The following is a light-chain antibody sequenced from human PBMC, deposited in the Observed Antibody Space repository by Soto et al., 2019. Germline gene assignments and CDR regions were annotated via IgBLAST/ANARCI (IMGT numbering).Light chain of an antibody. CDR3: SSYTSSSTFPRG. CDR2: EVS. Sequence: QSVLTQPASVSGSPGQSITISCTGTSSDVGGYNYVSWYQQHPGRAPKLMIYEVSNRPSGVSNRFSGSKSGNTASLTISGLQAEDEADYYCSSYTSSSTFPRGFGTGTKVT. J-gene: IGLJ1*01. V-gene: IGLV2-14*01. CDR1: SSDVGGYNY.